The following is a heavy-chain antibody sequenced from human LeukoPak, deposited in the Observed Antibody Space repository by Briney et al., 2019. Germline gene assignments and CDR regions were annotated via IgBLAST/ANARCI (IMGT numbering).Heavy chain of an antibody. CDR2: IYYSGST. CDR3: ARQESSTWENFDF. J-gene: IGHJ4*02. CDR1: GGSVSSGSYY. Sequence: SETLSLTCTVSGGSVSSGSYYWSWIRQPPGKGLEWIGYIYYSGSTNYNPSLKSRVTISVDTSKNQFSLKLSSVTAADTAVYYCARQESSTWENFDFWGQGTLVTVSS. D-gene: IGHD6-13*01. V-gene: IGHV4-61*01.